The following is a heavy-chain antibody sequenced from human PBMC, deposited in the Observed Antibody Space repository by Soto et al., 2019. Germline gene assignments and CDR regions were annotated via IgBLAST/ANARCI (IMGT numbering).Heavy chain of an antibody. V-gene: IGHV3-73*01. J-gene: IGHJ4*02. D-gene: IGHD6-19*01. CDR3: ARPGNGWYLFDY. CDR1: GFTFSGSA. Sequence: GGSLRLSCAASGFTFSGSAILWFRQASGKGLEWVGRIKNKADNYATGYAASVKGRFTVSRDDSRNTAYLQMNSLKTEDTALYYCARPGNGWYLFDYWGQGALVTVSS. CDR2: IKNKADNYAT.